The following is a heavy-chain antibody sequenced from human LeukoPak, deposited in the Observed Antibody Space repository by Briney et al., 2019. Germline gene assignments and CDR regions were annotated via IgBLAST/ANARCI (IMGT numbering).Heavy chain of an antibody. CDR2: ISYNGTT. CDR3: ARRGEWLFLPMHFDY. Sequence: SETLSLTCTVSGGSISSYYWSWIRQPPGKGLEWIGYISYNGTTNYNPSLKSRLTISVDTSKNQFSLKLSSVTAADTAVYYCARRGEWLFLPMHFDYWGQGTLVTVSS. CDR1: GGSISSYY. D-gene: IGHD3-3*01. J-gene: IGHJ4*02. V-gene: IGHV4-59*12.